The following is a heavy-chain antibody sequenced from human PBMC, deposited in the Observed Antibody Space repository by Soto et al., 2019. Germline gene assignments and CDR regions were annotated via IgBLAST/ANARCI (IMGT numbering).Heavy chain of an antibody. CDR2: IYSGGST. CDR3: ARVGDTFKAIDY. J-gene: IGHJ4*02. V-gene: IGHV3-53*01. Sequence: GGSLRLSCAASGFTFSSYAMSWVRQAPGKGLEWVSVIYSGGSTYYADSVKGRFTISRDNSKNTLYLQMNSLRAEDTAVYYCARVGDTFKAIDYWGQGTLVTVSS. CDR1: GFTFSSYA. D-gene: IGHD4-17*01.